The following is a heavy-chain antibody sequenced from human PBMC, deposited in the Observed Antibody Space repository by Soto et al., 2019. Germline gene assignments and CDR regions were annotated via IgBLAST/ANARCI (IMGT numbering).Heavy chain of an antibody. Sequence: QVQLVESGGGEVQPGRSLTISCAASGFTFSTYGMHWVRQTPGKGLEWVAVISYDGTNNFYSDSVKGRFTISRDNFKNTRTLQMNSLRADDTAVYSCAKDLQSYGDYDYYCYGMDVWGVGTRVTVSS. V-gene: IGHV3-30*18. CDR3: AKDLQSYGDYDYYCYGMDV. CDR2: ISYDGTNN. CDR1: GFTFSTYG. D-gene: IGHD4-17*01. J-gene: IGHJ6*04.